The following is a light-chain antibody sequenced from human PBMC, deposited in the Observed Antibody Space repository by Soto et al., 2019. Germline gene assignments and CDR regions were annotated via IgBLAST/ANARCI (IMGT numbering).Light chain of an antibody. CDR3: HQYGSSPLT. V-gene: IGKV3-20*01. J-gene: IGKJ4*01. Sequence: EIVLTQSPGTLSLSPGERATLSCRASQSVSSDYLAWYQQSPGQAPRLLIYGASRRATGIPDRFSGSGSGTDFTLTISRLEPEDFAMYYCHQYGSSPLTFGGGTKVEIK. CDR1: QSVSSDY. CDR2: GAS.